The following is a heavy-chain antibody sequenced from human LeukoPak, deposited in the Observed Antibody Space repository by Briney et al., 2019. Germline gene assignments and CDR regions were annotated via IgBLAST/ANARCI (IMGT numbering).Heavy chain of an antibody. V-gene: IGHV3-20*04. D-gene: IGHD6-13*01. J-gene: IGHJ4*02. CDR3: ARLLISSSFYFDY. Sequence: PGGSLRLSCAASGFTFEDYGMSWVRQAPGKGLEWVSGINWNSGSTHYADSVKGRFTVSRDNAKNSLYLQMHSLRAKDTALYYCARLLISSSFYFDYWGQGTLVTVSS. CDR2: INWNSGST. CDR1: GFTFEDYG.